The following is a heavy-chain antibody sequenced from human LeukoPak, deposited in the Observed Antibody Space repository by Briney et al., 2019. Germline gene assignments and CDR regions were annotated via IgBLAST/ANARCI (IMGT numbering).Heavy chain of an antibody. CDR1: GFTFSSYG. J-gene: IGHJ5*02. D-gene: IGHD3-22*01. CDR3: AKRESAADSSGYYSNWFDP. Sequence: PGGSLRLSCAASGFTFSSYGMHWVRQAPGKGLEWVAVISYDGSNKYYADSVKGRFTISRDNSKNTLYLQMNSLRAEDTAVYYCAKRESAADSSGYYSNWFDPWGQGTLVTVSS. CDR2: ISYDGSNK. V-gene: IGHV3-30*18.